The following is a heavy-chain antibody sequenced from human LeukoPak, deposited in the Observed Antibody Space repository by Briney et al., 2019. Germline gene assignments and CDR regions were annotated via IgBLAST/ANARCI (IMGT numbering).Heavy chain of an antibody. V-gene: IGHV3-73*01. CDR2: IRSKANNYAT. Sequence: GGSLRLSCAASGFTFSGSAMHWVRQASGKGLEWVGRIRSKANNYATAYAASVKGRFTISREDSKNTAYLQMNSLKTEDTAVYYCTRRNKDDSSGYYYDWGQGTLVTVSS. CDR3: TRRNKDDSSGYYYD. J-gene: IGHJ4*02. CDR1: GFTFSGSA. D-gene: IGHD3-22*01.